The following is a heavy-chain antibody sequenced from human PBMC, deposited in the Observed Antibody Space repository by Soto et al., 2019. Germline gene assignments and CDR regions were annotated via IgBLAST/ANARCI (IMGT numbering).Heavy chain of an antibody. V-gene: IGHV3-9*01. Sequence: GGSLRLSCAAPGFTFDGYAMHWIRQPPGKGLEWVSGIDCDSSSIDYADSVKGRFTISRDNSKNTLYLQMNSLRAEDTAVYYCAKGTTVLRYWGQGTLVTVSS. J-gene: IGHJ4*02. D-gene: IGHD4-17*01. CDR2: IDCDSSSI. CDR1: GFTFDGYA. CDR3: AKGTTVLRY.